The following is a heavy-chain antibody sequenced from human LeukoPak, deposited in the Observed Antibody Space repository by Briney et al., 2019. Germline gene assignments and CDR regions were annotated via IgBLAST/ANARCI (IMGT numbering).Heavy chain of an antibody. CDR3: ARGWKVEAPSVVFLDY. J-gene: IGHJ4*02. D-gene: IGHD2-15*01. Sequence: GGSLRLSCVASGFNFSTYAMHWVRQAPGKGLEWVSHINVGGSSPNYADSVKGRFTISRDSAKNSLYLQMSSPRAEDTAVYYCARGWKVEAPSVVFLDYWGRGTLVTVSS. V-gene: IGHV3-74*01. CDR1: GFNFSTYA. CDR2: INVGGSSP.